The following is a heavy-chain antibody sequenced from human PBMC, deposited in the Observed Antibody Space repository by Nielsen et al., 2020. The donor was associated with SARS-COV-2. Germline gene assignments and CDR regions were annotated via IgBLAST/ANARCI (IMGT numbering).Heavy chain of an antibody. CDR1: GFTFSRYW. CDR3: ARDRSYGDFHYYYYMDV. J-gene: IGHJ6*03. V-gene: IGHV3-7*03. CDR2: IKQDGSEK. Sequence: GESLKISCAASGFTFSRYWMSWVRQAPGKGLEWVANIKQDGSEKYYVDSVKGRFTISRDNAKNSLYLQMNSLRAEDTAVYYCARDRSYGDFHYYYYMDVWGKGTTVTVSS. D-gene: IGHD4-17*01.